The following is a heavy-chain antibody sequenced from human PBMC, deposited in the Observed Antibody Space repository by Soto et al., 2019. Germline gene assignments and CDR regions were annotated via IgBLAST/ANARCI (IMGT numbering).Heavy chain of an antibody. Sequence: VASVKVSCKASGYTFTSYGISWVRQAPGQGLEWMGWISAYNGNTNYAQKLQGRVTMTTDTSTSTAYMELRSLRSDDTAVYYCARDVAVAGTPYYFDYWGQGTLVTVSS. CDR1: GYTFTSYG. CDR2: ISAYNGNT. J-gene: IGHJ4*02. CDR3: ARDVAVAGTPYYFDY. D-gene: IGHD6-19*01. V-gene: IGHV1-18*04.